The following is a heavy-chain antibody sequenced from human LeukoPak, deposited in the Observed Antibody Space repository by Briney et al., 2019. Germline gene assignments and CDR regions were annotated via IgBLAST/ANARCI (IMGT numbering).Heavy chain of an antibody. CDR1: GYSFTSYG. D-gene: IGHD5-12*01. CDR2: ISAYNGDT. V-gene: IGHV1-18*01. Sequence: ASVKVSCKSSGYSFTSYGNSWVRQAPGPGLEWMGWISAYNGDTKYAQKPQGRVTVTTDTSTTTAYMELRSLSSDDTAIYYCARRPGYDKRMSSLDYWGQGTLVTVSS. CDR3: ARRPGYDKRMSSLDY. J-gene: IGHJ4*02.